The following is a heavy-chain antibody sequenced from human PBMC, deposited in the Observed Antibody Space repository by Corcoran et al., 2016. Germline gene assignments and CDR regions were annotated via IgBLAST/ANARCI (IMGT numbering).Heavy chain of an antibody. CDR1: GGSISSGGYY. D-gene: IGHD3-3*01. Sequence: QVQLQESGPGLVKPSQTLSLTCTVSGGSISSGGYYWSWIRQHPGKGLEWIGYIYYSGSTYYTPSLKSRVTISVDTSKNQFSLKLSSVTAADTAVYYCARGRGITIFGVAPGYFDYWGQGTLVTVSS. V-gene: IGHV4-31*03. CDR2: IYYSGST. CDR3: ARGRGITIFGVAPGYFDY. J-gene: IGHJ4*02.